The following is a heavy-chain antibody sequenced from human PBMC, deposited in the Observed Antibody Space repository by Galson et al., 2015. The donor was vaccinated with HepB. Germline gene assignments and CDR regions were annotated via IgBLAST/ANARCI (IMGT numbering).Heavy chain of an antibody. J-gene: IGHJ4*02. D-gene: IGHD1-26*01. CDR2: IYYSGST. V-gene: IGHV4-31*02. CDR3: ARDRWLGSGSYLFDY. Sequence: HPGKGLEWIGYIYYSGSTYYNPSLKNRVTISVDTSKNQFSLKLSSATAADTAVYYCARDRWLGSGSYLFDYWGQGTLVTVSS.